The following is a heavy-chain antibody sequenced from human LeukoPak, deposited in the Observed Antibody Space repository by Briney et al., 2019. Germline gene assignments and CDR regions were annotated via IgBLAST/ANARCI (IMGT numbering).Heavy chain of an antibody. CDR2: IYYSGST. D-gene: IGHD3-10*01. CDR1: GGSISSDGYY. J-gene: IGHJ2*01. CDR3: ARDPSPLWFGEMRTYFDL. V-gene: IGHV4-31*03. Sequence: SETLSLTCTVSGGSISSDGYYWSWIRQHPGKGLEWIGYIYYSGSTYYNPSLKSRVTISVDTSKNQFSLKLSSVTAADTAVYYCARDPSPLWFGEMRTYFDLWGRGTLVTVSS.